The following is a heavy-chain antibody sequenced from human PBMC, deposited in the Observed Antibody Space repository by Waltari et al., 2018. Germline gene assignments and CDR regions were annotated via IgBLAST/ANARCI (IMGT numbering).Heavy chain of an antibody. CDR2: IKRKTDGGKT. Sequence: ELQLLESGGGLVKPGGSFRLACTASGLTFSNVWMTWVRRPPGKGLEGVGRIKRKTDGGKTDFAAPVKGRFTISRDDSNNTVSLQMNSLKTEDTAVYYCTTDLGYYDFWGSPYYYGMDVWGGGTKVTVSS. V-gene: IGHV3-15*01. J-gene: IGHJ6*04. D-gene: IGHD3-3*01. CDR1: GLTFSNVW. CDR3: TTDLGYYDFWGSPYYYGMDV.